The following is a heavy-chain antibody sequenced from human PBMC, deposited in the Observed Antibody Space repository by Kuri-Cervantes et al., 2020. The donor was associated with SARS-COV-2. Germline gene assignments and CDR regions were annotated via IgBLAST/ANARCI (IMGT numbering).Heavy chain of an antibody. D-gene: IGHD3-3*01. CDR2: INHSGST. Sequence: SETLSLTCAVYGGSFSGYYWSWIRQPPGKGLEWIGEINHSGSTNYNPSLKSRVTISVDTSKNQFSLKLSSVTAADTAVYYCARSSGLTIFGVVPSTSYYYMDVWGKGTTVTVSS. J-gene: IGHJ6*03. V-gene: IGHV4-34*01. CDR1: GGSFSGYY. CDR3: ARSSGLTIFGVVPSTSYYYMDV.